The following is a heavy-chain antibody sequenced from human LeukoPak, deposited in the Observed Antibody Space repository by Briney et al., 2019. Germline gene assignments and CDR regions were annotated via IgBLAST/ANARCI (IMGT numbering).Heavy chain of an antibody. Sequence: SETLSLTCTVSGGSISRYYWSWIRQPPGKGLEWIGYIYYSGSTNYNPSLKSRVTISVDTSKNQSSLKLSSVTAADTAVYYCAREYCSGGSCYSDYFDYWGQGTLVTVSS. V-gene: IGHV4-59*01. CDR3: AREYCSGGSCYSDYFDY. D-gene: IGHD2-15*01. CDR1: GGSISRYY. J-gene: IGHJ4*02. CDR2: IYYSGST.